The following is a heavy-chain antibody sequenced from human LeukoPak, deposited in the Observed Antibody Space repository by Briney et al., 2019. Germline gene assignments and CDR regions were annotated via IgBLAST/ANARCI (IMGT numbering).Heavy chain of an antibody. J-gene: IGHJ4*02. CDR3: AKDRPNYYGSNGHYYRRDGDY. CDR1: GFTFSIYA. V-gene: IGHV3-23*01. Sequence: GGSLRLSCAASGFTFSIYAMSWVRQAPGKGLQWVSSITSSGDGTYYADSVKGRFTISRDNSENMLYPQMNSLRVEDTAVYFCAKDRPNYYGSNGHYYRRDGDYWGQGTLVTVFS. CDR2: ITSSGDGT. D-gene: IGHD3-22*01.